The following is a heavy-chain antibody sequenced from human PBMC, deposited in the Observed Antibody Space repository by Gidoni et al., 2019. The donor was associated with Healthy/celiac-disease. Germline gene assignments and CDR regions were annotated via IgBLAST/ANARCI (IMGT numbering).Heavy chain of an antibody. CDR2: IITIFGTA. CDR3: ARASHSRLGGYYFDY. J-gene: IGHJ4*02. CDR1: GGTFSSYA. V-gene: IGHV1-69*01. D-gene: IGHD3-10*01. Sequence: QVQLVQSGAEVTKPGSSVKVSCNASGGTFSSYAISWVRQAPGQGLEWMGGIITIFGTANYAQKFQGIVTITADESTSTAYMELSSLRSEDTALYYCARASHSRLGGYYFDYWGQGTLVTVSS.